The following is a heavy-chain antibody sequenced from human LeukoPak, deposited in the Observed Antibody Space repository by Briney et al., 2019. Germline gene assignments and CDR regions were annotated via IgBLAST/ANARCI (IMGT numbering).Heavy chain of an antibody. D-gene: IGHD3-10*01. V-gene: IGHV3-23*01. CDR3: ARVQGGGFRTADF. Sequence: PGGSLRLSCAASGFIFSSFAMNWVRQAPGKGLEWVSAISGSGGSTYYADSVKGRFTISRDNSRNTVFLQMNSLRGEDTAIYYCARVQGGGFRTADFWGQGTVVTVSS. CDR2: ISGSGGST. CDR1: GFIFSSFA. J-gene: IGHJ4*02.